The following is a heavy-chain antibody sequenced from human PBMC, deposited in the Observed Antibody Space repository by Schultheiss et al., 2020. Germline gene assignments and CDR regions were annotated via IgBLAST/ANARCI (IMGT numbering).Heavy chain of an antibody. CDR3: ARVTPKLYYYDSSGYYSGGMDV. Sequence: GGSLRLSCAASGFTFSSYWMSWVRQAPGKGLEWVANIKQDGSEKYYVDSVKGRFTISRDNAKNSLYLQMNSLRAEDTAVYYCARVTPKLYYYDSSGYYSGGMDVWGQGTTVTVS. V-gene: IGHV3-7*01. CDR1: GFTFSSYW. CDR2: IKQDGSEK. D-gene: IGHD3-22*01. J-gene: IGHJ6*02.